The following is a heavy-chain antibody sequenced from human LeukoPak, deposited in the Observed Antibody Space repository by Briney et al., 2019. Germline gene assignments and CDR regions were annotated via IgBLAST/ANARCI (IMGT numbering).Heavy chain of an antibody. CDR1: GGTFSSYA. V-gene: IGHV1-69*06. CDR3: AREINYYGSGSYYSYYMDV. CDR2: IIPMFGTA. D-gene: IGHD3-10*01. Sequence: ASVTVSCKASGGTFSSYAISWVRQAPGQGLEWMGGIIPMFGTANYAQKFQGRVTITADKSTSTAYMELSRLRSDDTAVYYCAREINYYGSGSYYSYYMDVWGKGTTVTVSS. J-gene: IGHJ6*03.